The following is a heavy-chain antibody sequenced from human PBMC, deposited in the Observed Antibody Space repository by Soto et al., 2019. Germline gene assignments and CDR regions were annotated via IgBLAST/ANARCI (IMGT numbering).Heavy chain of an antibody. V-gene: IGHV1-69*01. CDR3: ARYTVTTYWFDP. D-gene: IGHD4-17*01. J-gene: IGHJ5*02. CDR2: IIPIFGTA. CDR1: GGTFSSYA. Sequence: QVQLVQSGAEVKKPGSSVKVSCKASGGTFSSYAISWVRQAPGQGLEWMGGIIPIFGTANYAQKFQGRVTITADDSTSTAYMELSCLRSEDTAEYYCARYTVTTYWFDPGGQGTLVTVSS.